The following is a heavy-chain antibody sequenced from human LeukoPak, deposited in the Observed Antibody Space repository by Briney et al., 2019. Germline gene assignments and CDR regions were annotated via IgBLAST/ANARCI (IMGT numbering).Heavy chain of an antibody. Sequence: GGSLRLSCAASGFTFSNYAMSWVRQAPGKGLEWVSAITGSGGNTYYADSVNGRFTISRDNSKNTVFLQMNSLRAEDTAVYYSAKWGDYDVLTSYYVSDYWGEGTLVTVSS. V-gene: IGHV3-23*01. J-gene: IGHJ4*02. CDR3: AKWGDYDVLTSYYVSDY. CDR1: GFTFSNYA. CDR2: ITGSGGNT. D-gene: IGHD3-9*01.